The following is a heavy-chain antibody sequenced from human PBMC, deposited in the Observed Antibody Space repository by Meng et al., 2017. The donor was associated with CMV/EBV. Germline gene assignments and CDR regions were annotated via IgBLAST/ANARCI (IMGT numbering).Heavy chain of an antibody. Sequence: SETLSLTCTVSGGSIGSSSYYWGWIRQPPGKGLEWIGSIYYSGSTYYNPSLKSRVTISVDTSKNQFSLKLSSVTAADTAVYYCARKVYPYCSGGSCYSGYNWFDPWGQGTLVTVSS. CDR3: ARKVYPYCSGGSCYSGYNWFDP. CDR2: IYYSGST. V-gene: IGHV4-39*01. J-gene: IGHJ5*02. D-gene: IGHD2-15*01. CDR1: GGSIGSSSYY.